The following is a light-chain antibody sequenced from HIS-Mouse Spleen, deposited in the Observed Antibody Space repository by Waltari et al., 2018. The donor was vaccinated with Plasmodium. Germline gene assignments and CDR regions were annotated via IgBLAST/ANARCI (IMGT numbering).Light chain of an antibody. V-gene: IGKV1-39*01. CDR1: QSISSY. Sequence: DIQMTQSPSSLSASVGDRVTITCRASQSISSYLNWYQQKPWKAPKLLIYAASSLQSGVPSRFRGTGSGTDFTLTISSLQPEDFATYFCQQSYSTWTFGQGTKVEIK. J-gene: IGKJ1*01. CDR2: AAS. CDR3: QQSYSTWT.